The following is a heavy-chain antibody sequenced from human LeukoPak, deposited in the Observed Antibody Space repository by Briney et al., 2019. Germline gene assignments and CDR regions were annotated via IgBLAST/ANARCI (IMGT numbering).Heavy chain of an antibody. J-gene: IGHJ4*02. V-gene: IGHV1-8*01. D-gene: IGHD6-13*01. CDR3: ARVGRRIAAAGRGLGY. CDR2: MNPNSGNT. CDR1: GYTFTSYD. Sequence: ASVKVSCKASGYTFTSYDINWVRQATGQGPEWMGWMNPNSGNTGYAQKFQGRVTMTRNTSISTAYMELSSLRSEDTAVYYCARVGRRIAAAGRGLGYWGQGTLVTVSS.